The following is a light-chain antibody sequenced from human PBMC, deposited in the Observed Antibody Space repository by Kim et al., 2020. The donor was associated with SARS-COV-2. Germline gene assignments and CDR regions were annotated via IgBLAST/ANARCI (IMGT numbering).Light chain of an antibody. V-gene: IGKV1-5*03. CDR1: QSISSW. Sequence: DIQMTQSPSTLSASVGDRVTITCRASQSISSWLAWYQQKPGKAPKLLIYKASSLESGVPSRFSGSGSGTEFTLTISSLQPDDFATYYCQQYNSEITFGGGTKVDIK. J-gene: IGKJ4*01. CDR3: QQYNSEIT. CDR2: KAS.